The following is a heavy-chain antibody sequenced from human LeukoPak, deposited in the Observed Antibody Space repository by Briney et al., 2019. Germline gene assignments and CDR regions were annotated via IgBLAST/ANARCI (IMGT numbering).Heavy chain of an antibody. CDR3: AEVVAGTY. Sequence: GSLRLSCAASGFTFSSYAMHWVRQAPGKGLEWVAVISYDGSNKYYADSVKGRFTISRDNSKNTLYLQMNSLRAEDTAVYYCAEVVAGTYWGQGTLVTVSS. D-gene: IGHD6-19*01. J-gene: IGHJ4*02. CDR2: ISYDGSNK. V-gene: IGHV3-30-3*01. CDR1: GFTFSSYA.